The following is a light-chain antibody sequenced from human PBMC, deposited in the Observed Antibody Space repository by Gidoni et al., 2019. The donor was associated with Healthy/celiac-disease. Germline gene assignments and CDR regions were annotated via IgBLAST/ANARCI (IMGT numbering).Light chain of an antibody. Sequence: EIVLTQSPGTLSLSPGERATLSCSASQSVSSSYLAWYQQKPGQAPRLLIYGASSRATGIPDRFSGSGSGTDFTLTISRLEPEDFAVYYCQQYGSSPLFXGXTKVEIK. J-gene: IGKJ4*01. V-gene: IGKV3-20*01. CDR3: QQYGSSPL. CDR2: GAS. CDR1: QSVSSSY.